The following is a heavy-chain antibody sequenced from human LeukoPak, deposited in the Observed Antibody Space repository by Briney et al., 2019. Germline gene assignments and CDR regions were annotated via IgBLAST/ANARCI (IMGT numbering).Heavy chain of an antibody. CDR2: INSDGSST. CDR1: GFTFSSYW. J-gene: IGHJ5*02. CDR3: ASTLYYDILTGYSSGGFDP. V-gene: IGHV3-74*01. D-gene: IGHD3-9*01. Sequence: QSGGSLRLSCAASGFTFSSYWMHWVRQAPGKGLVWVSRINSDGSSTSYADSVKGRFTISRDNAKNTLYLQMNSLRAEDTAVYYCASTLYYDILTGYSSGGFDPWGQGTLVTVSS.